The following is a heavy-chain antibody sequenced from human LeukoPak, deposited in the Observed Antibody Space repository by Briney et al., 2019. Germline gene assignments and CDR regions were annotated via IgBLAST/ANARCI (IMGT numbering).Heavy chain of an antibody. CDR1: GGSISSYY. CDR3: ARGFSDNWYIY. V-gene: IGHV4-59*01. J-gene: IGHJ4*02. Sequence: SETLSLTCTVSGGSISSYYWSWIRQPPGKGLEWIGYIYYSGSTNYNPSLKSRVTISVDTSKNQFSLKLSSVTAADTAVYYCARGFSDNWYIYWGQGTLVTVSS. D-gene: IGHD6-13*01. CDR2: IYYSGST.